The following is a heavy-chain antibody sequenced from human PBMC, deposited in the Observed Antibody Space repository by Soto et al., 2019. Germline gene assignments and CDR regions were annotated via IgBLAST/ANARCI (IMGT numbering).Heavy chain of an antibody. J-gene: IGHJ3*02. CDR3: ARGGGYYDSSGYPHDAFDI. CDR2: ISAYNGNT. V-gene: IGHV1-18*01. D-gene: IGHD3-22*01. CDR1: GYTFTSYG. Sequence: ASVKVSCKASGYTFTSYGISWVRQAHGQGLEWMGWISAYNGNTNYAQKLQGRVTMTTDTSTSTAYMELRSLRSDDTAVYYCARGGGYYDSSGYPHDAFDIWGQGTMVTVSS.